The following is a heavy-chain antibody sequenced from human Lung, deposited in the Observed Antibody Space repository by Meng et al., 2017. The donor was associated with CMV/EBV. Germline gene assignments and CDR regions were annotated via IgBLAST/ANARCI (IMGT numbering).Heavy chain of an antibody. V-gene: IGHV1-2*02. Sequence: ASXXVSCKASGYTFTAHYFHWVRQAPGQGLEWMGWIHPHRGDTNYAQQFQGRVTLTRDTSINTGYMERTRLTSDDTAVYYCARDNNWGPDYWGQGTLVTVSS. CDR1: GYTFTAHY. D-gene: IGHD7-27*01. CDR3: ARDNNWGPDY. J-gene: IGHJ4*02. CDR2: IHPHRGDT.